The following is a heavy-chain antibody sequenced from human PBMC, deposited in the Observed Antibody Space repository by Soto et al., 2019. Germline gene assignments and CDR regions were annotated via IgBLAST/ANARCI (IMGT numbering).Heavy chain of an antibody. CDR2: ISYDGSNK. CDR1: GFTFSSYA. D-gene: IGHD3-16*01. V-gene: IGHV3-30-3*01. Sequence: QVQLVESGGGVVQPGRSLRLSCAASGFTFSSYAMHWVRQAPGKGLEWVAVISYDGSNKYYADSVKGRFTISRDNSKNTLYLQMNSLRAEDTAVYYCARASDYDHVWGSYFRGRDYYYYGMDVWGQGTTVTVSS. J-gene: IGHJ6*02. CDR3: ARASDYDHVWGSYFRGRDYYYYGMDV.